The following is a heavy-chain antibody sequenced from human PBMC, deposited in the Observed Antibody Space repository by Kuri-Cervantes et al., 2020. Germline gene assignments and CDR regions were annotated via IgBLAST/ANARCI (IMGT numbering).Heavy chain of an antibody. Sequence: SETLSLTCTVSGGSISSYYWSWIRQPPGKRLEWIAQIYYSGTTKYNPSLKSRVTISLDTSKNQFSLKLSSVTAADTAVYYCARGRAVARKGGKYYFDYWGQGTLVTVSS. D-gene: IGHD6-19*01. J-gene: IGHJ4*02. CDR1: GGSISSYY. CDR2: IYYSGTT. V-gene: IGHV4-59*12. CDR3: ARGRAVARKGGKYYFDY.